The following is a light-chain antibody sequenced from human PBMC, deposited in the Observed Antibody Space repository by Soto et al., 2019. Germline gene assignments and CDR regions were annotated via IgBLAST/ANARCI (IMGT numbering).Light chain of an antibody. J-gene: IGLJ1*01. Sequence: QSVLTQPASVSGSPGQSITISCTGTSSDVGGYNYVSWYQQHPGKAPKLMIYDVSYRPSGVSDRFPGSKSGNTASLTISGLQSEDEADYYCDSYTSGSSYVFGTGTKLTVL. V-gene: IGLV2-14*01. CDR2: DVS. CDR1: SSDVGGYNY. CDR3: DSYTSGSSYV.